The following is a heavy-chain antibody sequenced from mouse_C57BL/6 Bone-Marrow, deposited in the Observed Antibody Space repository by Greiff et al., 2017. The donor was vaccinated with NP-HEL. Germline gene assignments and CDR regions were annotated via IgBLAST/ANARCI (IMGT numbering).Heavy chain of an antibody. D-gene: IGHD1-1*01. CDR1: GFTFSNYW. CDR2: IRLKSDNYAT. Sequence: EVMLVESGGGLVQPGGSMKLSCVASGFTFSNYWMNWVRQSPEKGLEWVAQIRLKSDNYATHYAESVKGRFTISRDDSKSSVYLQMNNLRAEDTGIYYCTVDYYGSSLAYWGQGTLVTVSA. J-gene: IGHJ3*01. CDR3: TVDYYGSSLAY. V-gene: IGHV6-3*01.